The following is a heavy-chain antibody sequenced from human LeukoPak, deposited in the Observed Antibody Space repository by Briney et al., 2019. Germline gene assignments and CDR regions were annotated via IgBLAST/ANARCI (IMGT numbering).Heavy chain of an antibody. D-gene: IGHD3-10*01. Sequence: SETLSLTCAVYGGSFSGYYWSWIRQPPGKGMEWIGEINHSGSTNYNPSLKSRVPISVDTSKNHFSLKLSSVTAADTAVYYCARVGADGSGFLFDYWGQGTLVTVSS. V-gene: IGHV4-34*01. CDR3: ARVGADGSGFLFDY. CDR2: INHSGST. CDR1: GGSFSGYY. J-gene: IGHJ4*02.